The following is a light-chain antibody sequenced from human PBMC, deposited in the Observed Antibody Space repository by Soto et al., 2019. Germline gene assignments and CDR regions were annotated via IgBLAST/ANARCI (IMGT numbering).Light chain of an antibody. CDR2: DVT. V-gene: IGLV2-14*01. CDR3: SSYTSSSTPDV. Sequence: QSVLTQPASVSGSPGQSITISCTGTSSDVGGYNYVSWYQQHPVKAPKLMIYDVTNRPSGVSDRFSGSKSGNTASLTISGLQAEDEADYDCSSYTSSSTPDVFGPGTKLTV. J-gene: IGLJ1*01. CDR1: SSDVGGYNY.